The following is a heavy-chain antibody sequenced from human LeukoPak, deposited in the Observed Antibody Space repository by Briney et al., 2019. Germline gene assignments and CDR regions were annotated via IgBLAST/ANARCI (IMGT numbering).Heavy chain of an antibody. D-gene: IGHD2-21*01. Sequence: PAGTLSLTCAVSGASISSNNWWSGLRQSPEEVEEGTWIRYHSGSTNYAQSLKSRVTLSMDNSKNQFSLHLVSVSAEDTAMYYCARGYKSPASCCNCYLGSWGQGTMVTVSS. J-gene: IGHJ5*02. CDR3: ARGYKSPASCCNCYLGS. CDR1: GASISSNNW. V-gene: IGHV4-4*02. CDR2: RYHSGST.